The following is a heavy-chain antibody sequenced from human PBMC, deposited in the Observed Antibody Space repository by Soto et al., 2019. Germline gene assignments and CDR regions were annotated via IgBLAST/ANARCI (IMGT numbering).Heavy chain of an antibody. V-gene: IGHV1-3*01. D-gene: IGHD6-6*01. J-gene: IGHJ6*02. CDR3: AREYSSSSRNYYYYGMDV. CDR1: GYTFTSYG. Sequence: ASVKVSCKASGYTFTSYGIHWVRQAPGQRLEWTGWINAGNGNTKYSEKFQGRVTITRDTSASTAYLELSSLRSEDTAVYYCAREYSSSSRNYYYYGMDVWGQGTTVTVSS. CDR2: INAGNGNT.